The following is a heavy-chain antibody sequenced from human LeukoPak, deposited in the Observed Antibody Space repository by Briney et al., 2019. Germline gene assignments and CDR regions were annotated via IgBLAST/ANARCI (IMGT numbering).Heavy chain of an antibody. V-gene: IGHV4-39*07. Sequence: SETLSLTCTVSGGSISSSSYYWGWIRQPPGKGLEWIGSIYHSGSTYYNPSLKSRVTISVDTSKNQFSLKLSSVTAADTAVYYCARGDVAGFDYWGQGTLVTVSS. CDR3: ARGDVAGFDY. J-gene: IGHJ4*02. CDR1: GGSISSSSYY. CDR2: IYHSGST.